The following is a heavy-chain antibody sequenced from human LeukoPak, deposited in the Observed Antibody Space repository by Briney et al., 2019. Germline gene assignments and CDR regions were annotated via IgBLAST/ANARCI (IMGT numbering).Heavy chain of an antibody. D-gene: IGHD3-10*01. J-gene: IGHJ6*03. CDR3: ARTYYYGSGSFDLDYMDV. CDR2: IIPIFGTA. CDR1: GGTFSSYA. Sequence: SVKVSCKASGGTFSSYAISWVRQAPGQGLEWMGGIIPIFGTANYAQKFQGRVTITADESTSTAYMELSSLRSEDTAVYYCARTYYYGSGSFDLDYMDVWGKGTTVTISS. V-gene: IGHV1-69*13.